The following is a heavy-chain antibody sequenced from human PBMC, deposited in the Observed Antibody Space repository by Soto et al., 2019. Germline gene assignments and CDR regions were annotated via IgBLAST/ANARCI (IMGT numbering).Heavy chain of an antibody. CDR3: VKDQILGYYGFGRGGLDI. D-gene: IGHD3-10*01. CDR2: IWYDGRNK. V-gene: IGHV3-30*02. CDR1: GFTFSSYG. J-gene: IGHJ3*02. Sequence: GSLRLSCAASGFTFSSYGMHWVRQAPGKGLEWVAVIWYDGRNKYYADSVKGRFTISRDNHKNTLDLQLNSLGPEDTAVYYCVKDQILGYYGFGRGGLDIWGQGTMVTVSS.